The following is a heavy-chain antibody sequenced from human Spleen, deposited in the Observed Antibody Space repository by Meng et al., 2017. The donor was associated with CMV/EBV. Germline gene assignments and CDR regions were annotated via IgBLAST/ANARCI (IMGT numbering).Heavy chain of an antibody. CDR2: IKRKTDGGTT. D-gene: IGHD3-16*02. J-gene: IGHJ6*02. Sequence: GALKISCAASGFTFSNAWMSWVRQAPGKGLEWVGRIKRKTDGGTTDYAAPVKGRFTISRDDSKNTLYLQMNSLKTEDTAVYYCTTAIVSLDVWGQGTTVTVSS. V-gene: IGHV3-15*01. CDR1: GFTFSNAW. CDR3: TTAIVSLDV.